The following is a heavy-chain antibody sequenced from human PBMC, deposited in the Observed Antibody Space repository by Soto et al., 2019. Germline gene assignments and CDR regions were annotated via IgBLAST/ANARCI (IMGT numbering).Heavy chain of an antibody. D-gene: IGHD6-19*01. J-gene: IGHJ6*02. CDR1: GFTLCRSR. Sequence: PWGSPRLSCAACGFTLCRSRMQRGRQAPGKGLVWVSRINGDGSTTSYADSVKGRFIISRDNAKNMLYLQMNSLRAEDTAVYYCAKGNSAVSGTFPRHWAQGTTVTVSS. V-gene: IGHV3-74*01. CDR2: INGDGSTT. CDR3: AKGNSAVSGTFPRH.